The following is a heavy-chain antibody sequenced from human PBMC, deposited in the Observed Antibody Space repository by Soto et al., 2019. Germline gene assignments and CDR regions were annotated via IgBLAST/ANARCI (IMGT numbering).Heavy chain of an antibody. V-gene: IGHV1-2*02. CDR2: INPNSGGT. CDR3: AREPATARPEGVDF. D-gene: IGHD1-1*01. Sequence: ASVRVSCKASGYTFSDYYIHWVRQAPGQGLEWMGWINPNSGGTKYAPKFQGGVTMTRDTSITTAYMELSRLRSGDTAVYYCAREPATARPEGVDFWGQGTRCTVSS. J-gene: IGHJ4*02. CDR1: GYTFSDYY.